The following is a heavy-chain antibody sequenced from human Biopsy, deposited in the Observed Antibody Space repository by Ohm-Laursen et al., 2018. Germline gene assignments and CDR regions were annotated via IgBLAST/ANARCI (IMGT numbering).Heavy chain of an antibody. CDR3: AREGYCSRTSCYPDY. Sequence: SLRLSCAASGFIFDDYAMHWVRQAPGKGLEWVSGISWDSGRIDYADSVKGRFTISRDSAKNTLYLQMNSLRAEDTAVYYCAREGYCSRTSCYPDYWGQGTLVTVSS. CDR1: GFIFDDYA. V-gene: IGHV3-9*01. D-gene: IGHD2-2*01. J-gene: IGHJ4*02. CDR2: ISWDSGRI.